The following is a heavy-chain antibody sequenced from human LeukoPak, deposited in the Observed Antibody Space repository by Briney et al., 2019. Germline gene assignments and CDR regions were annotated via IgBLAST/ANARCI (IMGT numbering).Heavy chain of an antibody. D-gene: IGHD6-13*01. CDR2: IYYSGST. Sequence: PSETLSLTCTVSGGSISSSSYYWGWIRQPPGKGLEWIGSIYYSGSTYYNPSLKSRVTISVDTSKNQFSLKLSSVTAADTAVYYCARSSALIAAAGTGWFDPWGQGTLVTVSS. CDR1: GGSISSSSYY. V-gene: IGHV4-39*01. J-gene: IGHJ5*02. CDR3: ARSSALIAAAGTGWFDP.